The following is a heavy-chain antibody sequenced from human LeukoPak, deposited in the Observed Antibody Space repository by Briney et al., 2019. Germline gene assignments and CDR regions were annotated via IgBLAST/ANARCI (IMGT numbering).Heavy chain of an antibody. D-gene: IGHD4-17*01. J-gene: IGHJ4*02. Sequence: SETLSLTCTVSGVSISGSYWSWIRQPPGKGLEWIAYMYNSGSTNYNPSLKSRVTISIDTSKNQFSLKLSSLTAADAAIYYCARGIESYGDYGYWGQGILVTVSS. CDR1: GVSISGSY. CDR3: ARGIESYGDYGY. CDR2: MYNSGST. V-gene: IGHV4-59*01.